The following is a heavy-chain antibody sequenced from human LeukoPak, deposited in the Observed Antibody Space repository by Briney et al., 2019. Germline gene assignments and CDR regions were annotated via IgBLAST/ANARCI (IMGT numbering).Heavy chain of an antibody. CDR2: INHSGST. Sequence: SETLSLTCAVYGGSFSGYYWSWIRQPPGKGLEWIGEINHSGSTSYNPSLKSRVTISVDTSKNQFSLKLSSVTAADTAVYYCARDSRSSGWYRIDYWGQGTLVTVSS. D-gene: IGHD6-19*01. CDR3: ARDSRSSGWYRIDY. J-gene: IGHJ4*02. V-gene: IGHV4-34*01. CDR1: GGSFSGYY.